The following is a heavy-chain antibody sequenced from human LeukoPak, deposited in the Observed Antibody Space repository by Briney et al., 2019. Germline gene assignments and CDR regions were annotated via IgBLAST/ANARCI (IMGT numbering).Heavy chain of an antibody. CDR2: ISSSGSTK. D-gene: IGHD6-19*01. CDR1: GFTFSSYE. J-gene: IGHJ4*02. CDR3: ARTPEQWLVRYFDY. Sequence: GGSLRLSCAASGFTFSSYEMNWVRQAPGKGLEWVSYISSSGSTKYYADSVKGRFTISRDNAKNSLYLQMNSLRAEDTAVYYCARTPEQWLVRYFDYWGQGTLVTVSS. V-gene: IGHV3-48*03.